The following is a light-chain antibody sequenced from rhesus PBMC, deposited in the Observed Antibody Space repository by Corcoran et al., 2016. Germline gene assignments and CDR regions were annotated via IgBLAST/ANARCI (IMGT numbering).Light chain of an antibody. V-gene: IGKV1-74*01. CDR3: HHNYGTAFT. J-gene: IGKJ3*01. Sequence: DIQMTQSPSSRSASGGDRGTITPRTSENVNNYLNWYQQKPGKAPQLLIYKASSLQIGVPSRISGSGSGTDYTFTLSSLQSDDVVTCYFHHNYGTAFTFGPGTKLDIK. CDR2: KAS. CDR1: ENVNNY.